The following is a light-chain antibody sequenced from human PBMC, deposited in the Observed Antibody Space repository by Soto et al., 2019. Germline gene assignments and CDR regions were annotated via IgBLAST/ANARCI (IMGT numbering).Light chain of an antibody. CDR2: LNSDGSH. CDR1: SGHSSYA. V-gene: IGLV4-69*01. J-gene: IGLJ2*01. CDR3: QTWVTGIQV. Sequence: QLVLTQSPSASASLGASVKLTCTLSSGHSSYAIAWHPQRPEKGPRYLMKLNSDGSHSKGDGIPDRFSGSSSGAERYLTISSLQSEDEADYYCQTWVTGIQVFGGGTKLTVL.